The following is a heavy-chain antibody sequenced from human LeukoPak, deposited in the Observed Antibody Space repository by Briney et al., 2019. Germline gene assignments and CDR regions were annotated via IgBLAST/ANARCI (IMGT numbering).Heavy chain of an antibody. V-gene: IGHV1-18*01. CDR1: GYTFTSYG. J-gene: IGHJ4*02. D-gene: IGHD6-13*01. CDR3: ASCIAAPYYFDY. Sequence: ASVKVSCKASGYTFTSYGISWVRQAPGQGLEWMGWISAYNGNTNYAQKLQGRVTMTTDTSTSTVYMELSSLRSEDTAVYYCASCIAAPYYFDYWGQGTLVTVSS. CDR2: ISAYNGNT.